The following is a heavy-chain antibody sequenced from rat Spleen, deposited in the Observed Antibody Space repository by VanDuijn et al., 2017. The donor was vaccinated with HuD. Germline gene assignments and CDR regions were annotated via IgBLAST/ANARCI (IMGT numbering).Heavy chain of an antibody. Sequence: EVRLVESGGGLVQPGRSMQLSCAASGFVFSFFPMAWVRQAPTRGLEWVATVSTRGDITYYRDSVKGRFTVSRDDAQSTLYLQMDSLRSEDTATYYCTRGYVMDAWGQGASVTVSS. CDR2: VSTRGDIT. J-gene: IGHJ4*01. CDR3: TRGYVMDA. V-gene: IGHV5-46*01. CDR1: GFVFSFFP.